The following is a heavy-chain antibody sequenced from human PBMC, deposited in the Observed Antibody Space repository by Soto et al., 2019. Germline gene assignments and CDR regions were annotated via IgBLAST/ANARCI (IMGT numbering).Heavy chain of an antibody. CDR1: GGTFSSYA. D-gene: IGHD3-3*01. Sequence: ASVKVSCKASGGTFSSYAISWVRQAPGQGLEWMGGIIPIFGTANYAQKFQGRVTMTEDTSTDTAYMELSSLRSEDTAAYYCATFNFGVALPDYWGQGTLVTVSS. CDR3: ATFNFGVALPDY. J-gene: IGHJ4*02. CDR2: IIPIFGTA. V-gene: IGHV1-69*06.